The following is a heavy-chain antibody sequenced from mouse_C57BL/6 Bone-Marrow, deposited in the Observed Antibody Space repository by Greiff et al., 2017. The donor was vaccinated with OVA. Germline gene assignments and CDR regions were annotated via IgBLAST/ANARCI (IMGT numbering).Heavy chain of an antibody. CDR1: GFTFTDYY. Sequence: EVQLQESGGGLVQPGGSLSLSCAASGFTFTDYYMSWVRQPPGKALEWLGFIRNKANGYTTEYSASVKGRFTISRDNSQSILYLQMNALRAEDSATYYCASLRSAWFAYWGQGTLVTVSA. V-gene: IGHV7-3*01. CDR3: ASLRSAWFAY. J-gene: IGHJ3*01. CDR2: IRNKANGYTT.